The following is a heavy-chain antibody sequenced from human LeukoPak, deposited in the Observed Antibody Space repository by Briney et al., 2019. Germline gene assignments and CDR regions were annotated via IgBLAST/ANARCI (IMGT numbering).Heavy chain of an antibody. J-gene: IGHJ4*02. V-gene: IGHV4-30-2*01. Sequence: SETLSLTCAVSGGSISSGGYSWSWIRQPPGKGLEWIGYIYHSGSTYYNPSLKSRVTISVDRSKNQFSLKLSSVTAADTAVYYCAGARPYYYGSGSYYDDYWGQGTLVTVSS. CDR2: IYHSGST. CDR3: AGARPYYYGSGSYYDDY. D-gene: IGHD3-10*01. CDR1: GGSISSGGYS.